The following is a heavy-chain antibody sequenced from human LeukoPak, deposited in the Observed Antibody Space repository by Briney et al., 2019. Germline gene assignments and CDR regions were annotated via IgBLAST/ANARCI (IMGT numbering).Heavy chain of an antibody. CDR2: ISGSGVNT. Sequence: GGSLRLSCAASGFTFSSYAMNWVRQAPGKGLEWVSVISGSGVNTYYADSVTGRFTISRDNSKNTLYLQMNSLRAEDTAVYYCAKSFGPVIAAAGTGADWGQGTLVTVSS. CDR1: GFTFSSYA. CDR3: AKSFGPVIAAAGTGAD. D-gene: IGHD6-13*01. V-gene: IGHV3-23*01. J-gene: IGHJ4*02.